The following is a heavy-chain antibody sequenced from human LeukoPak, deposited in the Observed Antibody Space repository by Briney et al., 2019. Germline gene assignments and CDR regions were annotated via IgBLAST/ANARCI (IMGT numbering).Heavy chain of an antibody. CDR1: GGSITTYY. CDR3: GSRRTAMFGVIKGPIDY. Sequence: PSETLSLTCTVSGGSITTYYWRWIRQPAGKGLEWIGRIYTSGSTYYNPSLKSRVTMSVDTSKNQFSLQLNSVTAADTAVYYCGSRRTAMFGVIKGPIDYWGQGTLVTVSS. V-gene: IGHV4-4*07. J-gene: IGHJ4*02. CDR2: IYTSGST. D-gene: IGHD3-3*01.